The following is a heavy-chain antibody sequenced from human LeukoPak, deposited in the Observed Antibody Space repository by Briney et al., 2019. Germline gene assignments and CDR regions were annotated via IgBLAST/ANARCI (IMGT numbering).Heavy chain of an antibody. CDR2: IRNKANIYTT. J-gene: IGHJ4*02. Sequence: PGGSLRLSCAASGFTFSDHYMDWVRQAPGKGLEWVGRIRNKANIYTTEYAASVEGRFTISRDDSKNSLNLQMNSLKIEDTAVYYCAREMVSGSYKIMHFDYWGQGALVTVSS. V-gene: IGHV3-72*01. CDR3: AREMVSGSYKIMHFDY. D-gene: IGHD3-10*01. CDR1: GFTFSDHY.